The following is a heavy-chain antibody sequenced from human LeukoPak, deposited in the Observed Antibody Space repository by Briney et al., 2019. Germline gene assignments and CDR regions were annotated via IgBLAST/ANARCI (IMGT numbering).Heavy chain of an antibody. J-gene: IGHJ6*03. CDR2: IRSKAYGGTT. V-gene: IGHV3-49*03. CDR3: TRDGIGYCSSTSCQPRRDYYYYYYMDV. Sequence: GGSLRLSCTASGFIFSDYNMTWIRQAPGKGLEWVGFIRSKAYGGTTEYAASVKGRFTISRDDSKSIAYLQMNSLKTEDTAVYYCTRDGIGYCSSTSCQPRRDYYYYYYMDVWGKGTTVTISS. CDR1: GFIFSDYN. D-gene: IGHD2-2*01.